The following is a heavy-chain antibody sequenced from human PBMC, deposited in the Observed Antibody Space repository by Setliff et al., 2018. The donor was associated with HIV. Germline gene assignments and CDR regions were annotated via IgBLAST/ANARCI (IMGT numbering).Heavy chain of an antibody. D-gene: IGHD3-3*01. CDR3: ARVLLITNAVYGVVSNRFDP. CDR2: INTDGTKK. CDR1: GFSFSEFW. J-gene: IGHJ5*02. V-gene: IGHV3-7*03. Sequence: LSLSCAASGFSFSEFWMYWVRQAPGKGLEWVANINTDGTKKYYADSVKGRFTISRDNAKNSLYLQMNSLRAEDTAVYFCARVLLITNAVYGVVSNRFDPWGRGSQVTVSS.